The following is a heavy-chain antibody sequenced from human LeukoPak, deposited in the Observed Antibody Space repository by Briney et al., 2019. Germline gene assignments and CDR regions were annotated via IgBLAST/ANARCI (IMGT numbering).Heavy chain of an antibody. CDR1: GFTLGDHA. D-gene: IGHD5-24*01. V-gene: IGHV3-49*04. J-gene: IGHJ6*02. CDR3: SRGPIQLWVHNGMDV. Sequence: GGSLGLSCTSSGFTLGDHAMTWVRQVPGKGLEWVGFIRSNAYRGTTEYAASVKGRFTISRDDSKNVVYLQMNGLKSEDTAVYYCSRGPIQLWVHNGMDVWGQGTTVTVSS. CDR2: IRSNAYRGTT.